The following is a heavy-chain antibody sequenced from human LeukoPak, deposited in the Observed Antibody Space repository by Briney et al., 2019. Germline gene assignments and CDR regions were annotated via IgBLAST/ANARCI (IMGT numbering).Heavy chain of an antibody. CDR2: ISGSGGST. Sequence: GGSLRLSCAASGFTFSSYAMSWVRQAPGKGLEWVSAISGSGGSTYYADSVKGRFTISRDNSKNTLYLQMNSLRAEDTSVYYCAKSSGYYRAVDYWGQGTLVTVSS. J-gene: IGHJ4*02. CDR3: AKSSGYYRAVDY. V-gene: IGHV3-23*01. CDR1: GFTFSSYA. D-gene: IGHD3-22*01.